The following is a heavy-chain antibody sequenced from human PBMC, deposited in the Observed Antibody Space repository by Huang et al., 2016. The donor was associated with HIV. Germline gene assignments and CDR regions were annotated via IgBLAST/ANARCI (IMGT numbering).Heavy chain of an antibody. J-gene: IGHJ5*02. D-gene: IGHD3-10*01. Sequence: HVHLQQWGVGLLKSAETLSLTCAVYGGSLSAYYWSWLRQTPGKGLEWIGEINHLGSPNYNPSLKCRVSISVDGSKMQFSLKLKSSSDADTGVYFCARDATKNPRGWFDPWGQGTLVTVSS. CDR1: GGSLSAYY. CDR2: INHLGSP. V-gene: IGHV4-34*02. CDR3: ARDATKNPRGWFDP.